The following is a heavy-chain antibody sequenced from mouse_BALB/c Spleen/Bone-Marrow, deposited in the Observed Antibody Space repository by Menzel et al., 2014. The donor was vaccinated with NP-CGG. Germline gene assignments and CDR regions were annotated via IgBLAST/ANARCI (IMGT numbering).Heavy chain of an antibody. CDR1: GFDFSRYW. Sequence: EVHLVESGGGLVQPGGSLKFSCAASGFDFSRYWMSWVRQAPGKGLEWIGEINPDSRTINYAPSLKYKFIISRDNAKNTLYLQMNKVRSEDTALYYCARLGYYEYFAYWGQGTTLTVSS. V-gene: IGHV4-1*02. J-gene: IGHJ2*01. CDR3: ARLGYYEYFAY. D-gene: IGHD2-3*01. CDR2: INPDSRTI.